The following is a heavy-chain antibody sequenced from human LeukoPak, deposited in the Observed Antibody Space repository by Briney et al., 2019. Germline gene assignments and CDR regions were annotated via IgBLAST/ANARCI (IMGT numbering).Heavy chain of an antibody. J-gene: IGHJ4*02. V-gene: IGHV3-15*01. CDR1: GFTFSNAW. CDR2: IKSKTDGGTT. D-gene: IGHD2-21*01. CDR3: ITPLPYSAQ. Sequence: GGSLRLSCAASGFTFSNAWMSWVRQAPGKGLEWVGRIKSKTDGGTTDYAAPVKGRFSISRDDSKSMMYLQMNSLKTEDTAVYYCITPLPYSAQGGQGTLVTVSS.